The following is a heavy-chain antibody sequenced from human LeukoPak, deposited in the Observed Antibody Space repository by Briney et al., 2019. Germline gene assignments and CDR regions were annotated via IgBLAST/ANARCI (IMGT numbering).Heavy chain of an antibody. CDR2: ISYDGSNK. V-gene: IGHV3-30*03. CDR1: GFTFSSYG. CDR3: ARDRTEGVGYYMDV. J-gene: IGHJ6*03. Sequence: GRSLRLSCAASGFTFSSYGMHWVRQAPGKGLEWVAVISYDGSNKYYADSVKGRFTISRDNSKNTLYLQMNSLRAEDTAVYYCARDRTEGVGYYMDVWGKGTTVTVSS. D-gene: IGHD2-8*01.